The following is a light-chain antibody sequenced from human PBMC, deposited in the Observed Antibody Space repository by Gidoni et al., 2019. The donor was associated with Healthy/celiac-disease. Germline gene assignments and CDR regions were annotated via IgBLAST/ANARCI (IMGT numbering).Light chain of an antibody. CDR2: GAS. J-gene: IGKJ4*01. Sequence: EIVMTQSPATLSVSPGERATLSCRASQSVSSNLAWYQQKPGQAPRLLIYGASTSATGIPARFSGSGSGTEFTLTISSLQSEDFAVYYCQQYNNWPPPTFGGWTKVEIK. V-gene: IGKV3-15*01. CDR3: QQYNNWPPPT. CDR1: QSVSSN.